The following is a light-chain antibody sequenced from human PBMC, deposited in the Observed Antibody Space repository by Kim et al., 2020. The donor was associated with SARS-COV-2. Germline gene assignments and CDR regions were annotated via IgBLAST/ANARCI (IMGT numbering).Light chain of an antibody. Sequence: SSELTQPPSVSVSPGQTASITCSGDKLGDKYACWYQQKPGQSPVLVIYQDSKRPSGIPELFSGSNSGNTATLTISGTQAMDEADYYCQAWDSSHVVFGGG. J-gene: IGLJ2*01. CDR3: QAWDSSHVV. CDR2: QDS. CDR1: KLGDKY. V-gene: IGLV3-1*01.